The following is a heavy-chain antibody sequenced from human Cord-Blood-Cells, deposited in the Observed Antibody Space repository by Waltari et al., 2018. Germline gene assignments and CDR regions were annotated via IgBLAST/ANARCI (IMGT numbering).Heavy chain of an antibody. CDR2: INHSGST. CDR1: GGSFSGYY. J-gene: IGHJ3*02. Sequence: QVQLQQWGAGLLKPSETLSLTCAVYGGSFSGYYWRWLRHPPGKGLEWIGEINHSGSTNYNPSLKSRVTISVDTSKNQFSLKLSSVTAADTAVYYCARDGLTGDGDPSDAFDIWGQGTMVTVSS. D-gene: IGHD7-27*01. CDR3: ARDGLTGDGDPSDAFDI. V-gene: IGHV4-34*01.